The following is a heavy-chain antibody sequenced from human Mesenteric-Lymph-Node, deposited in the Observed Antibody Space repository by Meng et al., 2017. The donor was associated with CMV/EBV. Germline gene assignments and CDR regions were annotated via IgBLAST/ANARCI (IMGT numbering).Heavy chain of an antibody. V-gene: IGHV3-23*03. CDR2: IYGGGHSP. J-gene: IGHJ4*02. CDR3: AKVRPRGYGTYFDY. CDR1: GFTFSSYW. D-gene: IGHD5-18*01. Sequence: GESLKISCVASGFTFSSYWMTWVRQAPGKGLEWVAIIYGGGHSPYYEDSVEGRFTISRDDSRDILFLQMNSLRAEDTAVYYCAKVRPRGYGTYFDYWGQGTLVTVSS.